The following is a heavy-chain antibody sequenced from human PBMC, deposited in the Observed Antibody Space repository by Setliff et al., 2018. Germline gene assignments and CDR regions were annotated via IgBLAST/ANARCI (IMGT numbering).Heavy chain of an antibody. CDR3: ARSMIQRNCYCGLDV. D-gene: IGHD3-16*01. CDR1: GGSISSYF. CDR2: IYSNENT. V-gene: IGHV4-4*07. Sequence: PSETLSLTCSVSGGSISSYFWNWVRQPAGKGLEWIGRIYSNENTNYNPSLKSRVTMSIDTSKNQLSLKLSSVTAADTAVYYCARSMIQRNCYCGLDVWGQGTTVTVSS. J-gene: IGHJ6*02.